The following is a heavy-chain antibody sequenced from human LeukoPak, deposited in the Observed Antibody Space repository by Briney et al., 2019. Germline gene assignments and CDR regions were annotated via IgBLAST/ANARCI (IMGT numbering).Heavy chain of an antibody. D-gene: IGHD2-15*01. CDR1: GFTFSSYA. CDR2: ISGSGGST. V-gene: IGHV3-23*01. J-gene: IGHJ3*02. CDR3: ARTPIVVVVAAHSGAFDI. Sequence: AGGSLRLSCAASGFTFSSYAMSWVRQAPGKGLEWVSAISGSGGSTYYADSVKGRFTISRDNSKNTLYLQMNSLRAEDTAVYYCARTPIVVVVAAHSGAFDIWGQGTMVTVSS.